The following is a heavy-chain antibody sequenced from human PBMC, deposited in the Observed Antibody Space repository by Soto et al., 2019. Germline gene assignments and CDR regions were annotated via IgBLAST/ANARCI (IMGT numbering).Heavy chain of an antibody. Sequence: QVQLQQWGAGLLKPSETLSLTCAVYGGSFSGYYWSWIRQPPGKGLEWIGEINHSGSTNYNPSLKGLVPISVDTSNHQFSLKLSSVTAADTAVYYGERGGGTRLAIWGQGTMVTVSS. CDR2: INHSGST. CDR3: ERGGGTRLAI. V-gene: IGHV4-34*01. J-gene: IGHJ3*02. CDR1: GGSFSGYY.